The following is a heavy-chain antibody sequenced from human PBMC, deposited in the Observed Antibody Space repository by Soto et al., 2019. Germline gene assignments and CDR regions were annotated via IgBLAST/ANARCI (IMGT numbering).Heavy chain of an antibody. Sequence: GGSRRLSWLASGFTFSSFAMSWVRQAPGKGLEWVSSINRMDGSTYYADSVKGRLTISRDNSKNTLYLQMNGLRAEDTAVYHCAKNYYFDNWGQGTLVTVSS. CDR2: INRMDGST. CDR1: GFTFSSFA. V-gene: IGHV3-23*01. J-gene: IGHJ4*02. CDR3: AKNYYFDN.